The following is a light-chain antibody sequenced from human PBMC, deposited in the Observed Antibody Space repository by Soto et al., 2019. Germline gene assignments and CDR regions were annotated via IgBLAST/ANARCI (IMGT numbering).Light chain of an antibody. CDR3: QQRSNWPSIT. CDR1: QSVSSY. Sequence: EIVLTQSPATLSLSPGERATLSCRASQSVSSYLAWYQQKPGQAPRLLIYDASNRATGIPARFSGSGSGTDFILPISRLEPEDFAVYYCQQRSNWPSITFGQGTRLEIK. J-gene: IGKJ5*01. CDR2: DAS. V-gene: IGKV3-11*01.